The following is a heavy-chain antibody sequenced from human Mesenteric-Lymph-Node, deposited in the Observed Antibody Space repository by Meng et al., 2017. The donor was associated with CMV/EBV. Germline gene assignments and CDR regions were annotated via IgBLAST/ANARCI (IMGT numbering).Heavy chain of an antibody. CDR1: GFTFSSSS. J-gene: IGHJ4*02. CDR3: ARIYCESNSCAYYFDL. CDR2: ISGRSSTI. Sequence: GEPLKISCAASGFTFSSSSINWVRQAPGKGLEWVSYISGRSSTIYYADSVKGRFTISRDNAKNSLYLQMNSLRAEDTAVYYCARIYCESNSCAYYFDLWGQGTLVTVSS. D-gene: IGHD2/OR15-2a*01. V-gene: IGHV3-48*04.